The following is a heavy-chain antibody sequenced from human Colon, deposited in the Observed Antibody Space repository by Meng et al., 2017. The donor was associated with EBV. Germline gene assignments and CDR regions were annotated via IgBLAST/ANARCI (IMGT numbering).Heavy chain of an antibody. CDR1: GYTFSQYW. J-gene: IGHJ5*01. CDR2: LNEDGATT. V-gene: IGHV3-74*01. D-gene: IGHD2-8*02. Sequence: VQLVESGGAVVQPRGALRLSCVGSGYTFSQYWMHWVRQAPGMGLEWVSRLNEDGATTTYADSVRGRFTISRDNAKNTLYLQMNSLRAEDTAVYYCSRDLVGSDDSWGQGTLVTVSS. CDR3: SRDLVGSDDS.